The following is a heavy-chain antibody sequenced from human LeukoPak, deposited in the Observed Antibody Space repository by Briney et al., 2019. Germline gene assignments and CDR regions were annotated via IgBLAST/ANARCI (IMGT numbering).Heavy chain of an antibody. Sequence: GGALRLSCAASGFTFSSYETNWVRETPGKGLEWISYISSSGGTIYYADSVKGRFTISRDNAKNSVYLQMNSLRAEDTAVYYCARMRPELDYWGQGTLVTVSS. CDR1: GFTFSSYE. J-gene: IGHJ4*02. CDR3: ARMRPELDY. CDR2: ISSSGGTI. V-gene: IGHV3-48*03. D-gene: IGHD6-6*01.